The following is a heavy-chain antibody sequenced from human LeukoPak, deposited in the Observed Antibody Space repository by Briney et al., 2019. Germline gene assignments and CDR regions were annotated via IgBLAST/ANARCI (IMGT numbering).Heavy chain of an antibody. CDR3: ARGVYRTGVPGYYYDSSGYYRYYFDY. CDR1: GYTFTSYG. D-gene: IGHD3-22*01. CDR2: ISAYNGNT. V-gene: IGHV1-18*01. J-gene: IGHJ4*02. Sequence: GASVKVSCKASGYTFTSYGISWVRQAPGQGLEWMGWISAYNGNTNYAQKLQGRVTMTTDTSTSTAYMELRSLRSDDTAVYYCARGVYRTGVPGYYYDSSGYYRYYFDYWGQGTLVTVSS.